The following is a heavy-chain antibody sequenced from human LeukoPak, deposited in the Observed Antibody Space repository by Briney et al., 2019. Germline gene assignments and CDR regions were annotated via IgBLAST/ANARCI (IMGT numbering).Heavy chain of an antibody. CDR1: GISIGDYA. J-gene: IGHJ5*02. V-gene: IGHV3-49*03. Sequence: PGGSLRLSCTASGISIGDYAMSWCRQAPGKVLEWVSLIRSKAYGGTTEYAASVEGRFTISRDDSKSIAYLQMNSLKTEDTAVYYCTKSRFYDYVWGGSWGQGALVTVSS. D-gene: IGHD3-16*01. CDR3: TKSRFYDYVWGGS. CDR2: IRSKAYGGTT.